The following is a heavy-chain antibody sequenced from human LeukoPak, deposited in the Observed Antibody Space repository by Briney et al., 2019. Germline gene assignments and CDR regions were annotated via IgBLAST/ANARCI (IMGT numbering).Heavy chain of an antibody. V-gene: IGHV3-48*01. D-gene: IGHD6-19*01. CDR1: GFTFSSYS. Sequence: GSLRLSCAASGFTFSSYSMNWVRQAPGKGLEWVSYISSSSSTIYYADSVKGRFTISRDNAKNSLYLQMNSLRAEDTAVYYCAKDEPLSWGIAVAGKRYNWFDPWGQGTLVTVSS. CDR3: AKDEPLSWGIAVAGKRYNWFDP. J-gene: IGHJ5*02. CDR2: ISSSSSTI.